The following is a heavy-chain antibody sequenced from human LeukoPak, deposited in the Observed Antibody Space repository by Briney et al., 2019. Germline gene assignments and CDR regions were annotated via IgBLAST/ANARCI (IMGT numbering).Heavy chain of an antibody. CDR3: ATDKETQLALDY. D-gene: IGHD3-3*02. CDR2: FDPEDGET. J-gene: IGHJ4*02. Sequence: AASVTVSCKVSGYTLTELSMHWVRQAPGKGLEWMGGFDPEDGETTYAQKFQGRVSMTEDTSTDIAYMELSSLRSEDTAVYYCATDKETQLALDYWGQGTLVTVSS. CDR1: GYTLTELS. V-gene: IGHV1-24*01.